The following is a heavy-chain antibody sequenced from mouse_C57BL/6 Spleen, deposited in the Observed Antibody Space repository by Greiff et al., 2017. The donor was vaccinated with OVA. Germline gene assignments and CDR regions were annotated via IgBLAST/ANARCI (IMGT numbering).Heavy chain of an antibody. Sequence: DVQLQESGGGLVKPGGSLKLSCAASGFTFSDYGMHWVRQAPEKGLEWVAYISSGSSTIYYADTVKGRFTISRDNAKNTLFLQMTSLRSEDTAMDYCARDSNYFYAMDYWGQGTSVTVSS. CDR3: ARDSNYFYAMDY. J-gene: IGHJ4*01. D-gene: IGHD2-5*01. V-gene: IGHV5-17*01. CDR1: GFTFSDYG. CDR2: ISSGSSTI.